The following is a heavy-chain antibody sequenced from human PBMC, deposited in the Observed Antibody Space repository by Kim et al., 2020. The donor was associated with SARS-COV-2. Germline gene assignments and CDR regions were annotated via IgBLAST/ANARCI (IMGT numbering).Heavy chain of an antibody. CDR2: ISGSSSHI. D-gene: IGHD3-9*01. CDR3: ARRSPPARYNGMDV. CDR1: GFTFSTYD. V-gene: IGHV3-21*01. J-gene: IGHJ6*02. Sequence: GGSLRLSCAASGFTFSTYDMNWVRQAPGKGLEWVSSISGSSSHIYYADSVKGRFTVSRDNAKTSLYLQMNSLRVEDTAVYYCARRSPPARYNGMDVWGPG.